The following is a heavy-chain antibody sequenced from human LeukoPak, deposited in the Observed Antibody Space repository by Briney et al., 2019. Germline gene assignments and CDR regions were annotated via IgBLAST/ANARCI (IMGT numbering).Heavy chain of an antibody. CDR1: DDSITMYY. CDR2: INHSGST. V-gene: IGHV4-34*01. CDR3: ASAFYDFWSGSRFDP. Sequence: TLSLTCTVSDDSITMYYWSWIRQPPGKGLEWIGEINHSGSTNYNPSLKSRVTISVDTSKNQFSLKLSSVTAADTAVYYCASAFYDFWSGSRFDPWGQGTLVTVSS. J-gene: IGHJ5*02. D-gene: IGHD3-3*01.